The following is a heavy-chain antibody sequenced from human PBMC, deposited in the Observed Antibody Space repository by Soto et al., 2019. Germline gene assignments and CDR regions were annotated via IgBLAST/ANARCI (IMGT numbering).Heavy chain of an antibody. CDR3: ARTYGVVYGMDV. J-gene: IGHJ6*02. Sequence: GESLKISCKGSGYSFSIHYIAWVRQMPGKGLEWMGIIYPSDSDTRYSPSFRGQVTISADKSISTAYVQWSSLKVSDTAIYYCARTYGVVYGMDVWGPGTTLTVYS. V-gene: IGHV5-51*01. CDR2: IYPSDSDT. CDR1: GYSFSIHY. D-gene: IGHD3-3*01.